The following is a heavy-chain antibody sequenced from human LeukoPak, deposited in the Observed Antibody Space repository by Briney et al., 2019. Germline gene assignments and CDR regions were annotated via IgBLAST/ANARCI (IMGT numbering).Heavy chain of an antibody. Sequence: SETLSLTCTVSGGSISSGSYYWSWIRQPAGKGLEWIGRIYTSGSTNYNPSLKSRVTISVDTSKNQFSLKLSSVTAADTAVYYCARRPYVWGSYRPGSGAFDIWGQGTMVTVSS. D-gene: IGHD3-16*02. J-gene: IGHJ3*02. V-gene: IGHV4-61*02. CDR3: ARRPYVWGSYRPGSGAFDI. CDR2: IYTSGST. CDR1: GGSISSGSYY.